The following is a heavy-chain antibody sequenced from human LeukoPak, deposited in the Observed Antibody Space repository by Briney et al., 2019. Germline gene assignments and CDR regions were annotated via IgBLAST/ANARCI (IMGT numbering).Heavy chain of an antibody. CDR1: GGSISSSSYY. D-gene: IGHD3-10*02. CDR2: IYHSGST. CDR3: ARLAALPSSIRVIFDY. J-gene: IGHJ4*02. Sequence: SETLSLTCTVSGGSISSSSYYWGWIRQPRGKGLEWIGSIYHSGSTYYNPSLKSRVTISVDTSKTQFSLKLSSVTAADTAVYYCARLAALPSSIRVIFDYRGQGTLVTVSS. V-gene: IGHV4-39*01.